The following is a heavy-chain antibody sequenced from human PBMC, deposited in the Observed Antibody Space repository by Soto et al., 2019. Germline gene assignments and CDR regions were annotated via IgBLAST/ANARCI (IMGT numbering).Heavy chain of an antibody. Sequence: SVKVSCKASGGTFSSYAISWVRQAPGQGLEWMGGIIPIFGTANYAQKFQGRVTITADESTSTAYMELSSPRSEDTAVYYCATSPPPPQYSSGSHLTFDSWGQGTMVTVAS. D-gene: IGHD6-19*01. V-gene: IGHV1-69*13. CDR1: GGTFSSYA. CDR3: ATSPPPPQYSSGSHLTFDS. CDR2: IIPIFGTA. J-gene: IGHJ3*02.